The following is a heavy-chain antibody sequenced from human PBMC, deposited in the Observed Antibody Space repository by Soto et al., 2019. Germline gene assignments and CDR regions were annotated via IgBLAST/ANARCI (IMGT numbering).Heavy chain of an antibody. V-gene: IGHV3-49*05. CDR3: TRGAITFGGVIDHFDY. CDR1: GFTFGDYA. J-gene: IGHJ4*02. CDR2: SRIKTYGGTA. D-gene: IGHD3-16*02. Sequence: EVQLVESGGGLVKPGRSLRVSCTGSGFTFGDYAMSWFRQAPGKGLEWVGFSRIKTYGGTAEYAASVKGRFTISRDDSKSIAYLQMNSLKTEDTAVYYCTRGAITFGGVIDHFDYWGQGTLVTVSS.